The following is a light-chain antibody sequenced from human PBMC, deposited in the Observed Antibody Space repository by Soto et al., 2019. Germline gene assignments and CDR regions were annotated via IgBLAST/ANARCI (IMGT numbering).Light chain of an antibody. CDR1: SSNIGDNY. CDR2: RNN. Sequence: QSVLTQPPSASGTPGQKVTISCSGSSSNIGDNYVYWHQQLPGTAPKLLIYRNNQRPSGVPDRFSGSKSGTSVSLAISGLRSEDEADYYCAAWDDSLSGYVFGPGTKVTVL. CDR3: AAWDDSLSGYV. V-gene: IGLV1-47*01. J-gene: IGLJ1*01.